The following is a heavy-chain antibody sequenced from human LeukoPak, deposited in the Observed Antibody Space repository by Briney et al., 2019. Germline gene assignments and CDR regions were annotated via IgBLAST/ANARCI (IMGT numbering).Heavy chain of an antibody. J-gene: IGHJ6*03. Sequence: PGGSLRLSCAASGFTFSSYSMTSVRQAPGKGLEWVSSISSSSSYIYYADSVKGRFTISRDNAKNSLYLQMNSLRAEDTAVYYCASGRGYIYGYYMDVWGKGTTVTVSS. V-gene: IGHV3-21*01. CDR3: ASGRGYIYGYYMDV. CDR1: GFTFSSYS. CDR2: ISSSSSYI. D-gene: IGHD5-18*01.